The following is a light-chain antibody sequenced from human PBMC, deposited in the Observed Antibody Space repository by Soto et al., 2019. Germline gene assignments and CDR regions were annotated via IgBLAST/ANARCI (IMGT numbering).Light chain of an antibody. V-gene: IGKV1-5*03. CDR1: QSISVW. Sequence: DIQMTQSPSTLSASVGDRVTITCRASQSISVWLAWYQQKAGKAPNLLIYKASRLESGVPSRFSGSGSETDFALTITSLQPDDFATYYCQHYNSYSEAFGRGTKVDIK. J-gene: IGKJ1*01. CDR2: KAS. CDR3: QHYNSYSEA.